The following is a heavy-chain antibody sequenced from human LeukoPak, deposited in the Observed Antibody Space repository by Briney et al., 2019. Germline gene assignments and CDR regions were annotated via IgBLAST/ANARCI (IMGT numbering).Heavy chain of an antibody. CDR3: ARDRPTGRSRGVVVQ. CDR1: GFTFDTYA. CDR2: ISSGGTYI. V-gene: IGHV3-21*01. J-gene: IGHJ4*02. D-gene: IGHD2-15*01. Sequence: RGSLRLSCAASGFTFDTYAKTWVRQAPGKGLEWVSSISSGGTYIYYAESVRGRSTISRDNTKNFLYLQLSTLRVEDTAVYYCARDRPTGRSRGVVVQWGQGTLVTVSS.